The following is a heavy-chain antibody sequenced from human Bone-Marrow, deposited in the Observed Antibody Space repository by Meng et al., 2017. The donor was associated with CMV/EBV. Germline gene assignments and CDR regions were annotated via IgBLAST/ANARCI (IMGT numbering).Heavy chain of an antibody. D-gene: IGHD3-10*01. J-gene: IGHJ4*02. Sequence: GESLKISCAASGFTFSSYSMDWVRQAPGKGLEWVSSISSSSTYIYYADSVKGRFTISRDNAEDSLYLQINSLRTEDTAVYYCARELSTGLPDYWGQGSRVTGSS. V-gene: IGHV3-21*01. CDR2: ISSSSTYI. CDR1: GFTFSSYS. CDR3: ARELSTGLPDY.